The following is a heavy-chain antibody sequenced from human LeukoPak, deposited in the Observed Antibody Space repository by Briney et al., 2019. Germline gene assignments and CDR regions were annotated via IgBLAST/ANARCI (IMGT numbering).Heavy chain of an antibody. D-gene: IGHD6-13*01. Sequence: LRXSCAXSGXPFSSYSMTWVRQAPGKGLEWVANIKPDGTTKFYVDSVKGRFTISRDNALNSLYLQMNSLRAEDTAIYYCARSIPYGTTWYGRSDYWGQGTLVTVSS. CDR2: IKPDGTTK. V-gene: IGHV3-7*03. CDR1: GXPFSSYS. CDR3: ARSIPYGTTWYGRSDY. J-gene: IGHJ4*02.